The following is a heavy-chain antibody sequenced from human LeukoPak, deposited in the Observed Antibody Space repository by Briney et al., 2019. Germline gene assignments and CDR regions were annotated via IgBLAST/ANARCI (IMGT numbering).Heavy chain of an antibody. CDR1: GFTFSSYA. CDR2: ISGSGGST. V-gene: IGHV3-23*01. CDR3: AASPDSSSLYYYGLDV. D-gene: IGHD6-13*01. J-gene: IGHJ6*02. Sequence: PGGSLRLSCVASGFTFSSYAMSWVRQAPGKGLEWVPAISGSGGSTYYADSVKGRFTISRDNSKNTLFLQMNSLRAEDTAVYYCAASPDSSSLYYYGLDVWGQGTTVTVFS.